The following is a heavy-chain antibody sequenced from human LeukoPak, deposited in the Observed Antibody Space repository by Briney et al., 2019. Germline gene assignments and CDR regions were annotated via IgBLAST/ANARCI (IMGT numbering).Heavy chain of an antibody. CDR2: IDTGDSDT. D-gene: IGHD4-23*01. CDR1: GSLFISYW. CDR3: ARRSAGGNPTSYSYYGMDV. J-gene: IGHJ6*02. Sequence: GGSLKISWKGSGSLFISYWIGGGRQLPGKGLEGMGIIDTGDSDTRYSPSFRGQVTISADKSISTAYLQWRSMKASDTAMYYCARRSAGGNPTSYSYYGMDVWGQGTTVTVSS. V-gene: IGHV5-51*01.